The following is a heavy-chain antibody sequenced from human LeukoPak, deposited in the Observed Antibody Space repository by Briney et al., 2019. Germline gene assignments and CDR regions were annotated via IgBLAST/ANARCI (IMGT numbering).Heavy chain of an antibody. CDR3: AETGITMVRGLRSGFFDY. CDR2: IYSGGST. CDR1: GFTVSSNY. V-gene: IGHV3-53*01. J-gene: IGHJ4*02. D-gene: IGHD3-10*01. Sequence: GGSLRLSCAASGFTVSSNYMSWVRQAPGKGLEWVSVIYSGGSTYYADSVKGRFTISRHNSKNTLYLQMNSLGAEDTAVYYCAETGITMVRGLRSGFFDYWGQGTLVTVSS.